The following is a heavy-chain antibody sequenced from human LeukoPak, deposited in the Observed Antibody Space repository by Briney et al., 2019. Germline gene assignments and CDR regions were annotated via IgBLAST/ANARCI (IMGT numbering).Heavy chain of an antibody. V-gene: IGHV3-30*03. Sequence: QPGRSLRLSCAASGFTFSNYGMYWVRQAPGKGLEWVAVISYDGNNKYYVDSVKGRFTVSRDNAKNSLYLQMASLRAEDTAVYYCARMGIAAVGAYYFDYWGQGTLVAVSS. J-gene: IGHJ4*02. CDR3: ARMGIAAVGAYYFDY. D-gene: IGHD6-13*01. CDR1: GFTFSNYG. CDR2: ISYDGNNK.